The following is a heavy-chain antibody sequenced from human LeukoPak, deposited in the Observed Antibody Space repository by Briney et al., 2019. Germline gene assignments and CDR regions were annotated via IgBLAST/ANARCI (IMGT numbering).Heavy chain of an antibody. CDR3: ARVSSGHIFDY. V-gene: IGHV3-53*01. CDR1: GFTVSSNY. J-gene: IGHJ4*02. Sequence: PGGSLRLSCAASGFTVSSNYMSWVRQAPGKGLEWVSVIYSGGSTYYADSVKGRFTISRDNSKNTLYLQMNSLRAEDTAVYYCARVSSGHIFDYWGQGTLVTVSS. D-gene: IGHD3-22*01. CDR2: IYSGGST.